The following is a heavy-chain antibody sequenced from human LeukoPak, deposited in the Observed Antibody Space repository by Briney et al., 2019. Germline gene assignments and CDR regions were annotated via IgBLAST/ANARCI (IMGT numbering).Heavy chain of an antibody. CDR2: ISSSGSTI. V-gene: IGHV3-11*01. Sequence: AGSLRLSCAASGFTFSDYYMSWIRQAPGKGLEWVSYISSSGSTIYYADSVKGRFTISRDNAKNSLYLHMNSLRAEDTAVYYCARALPYSSSPGIFDYWGQGTLVTVSS. J-gene: IGHJ4*02. CDR3: ARALPYSSSPGIFDY. D-gene: IGHD6-6*01. CDR1: GFTFSDYY.